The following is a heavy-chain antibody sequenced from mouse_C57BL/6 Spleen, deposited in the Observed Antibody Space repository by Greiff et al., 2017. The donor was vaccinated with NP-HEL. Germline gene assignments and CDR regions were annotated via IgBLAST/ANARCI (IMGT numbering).Heavy chain of an antibody. CDR1: GFTFKDDY. Sequence: VQLQQSGAELVRPGASVKLSCTASGFTFKDDYMHWVKQRPEQGLEWIGWIDPENGDTEYASKFQGKATITADTSSNTAYLQLSSLTSEDTAVYYCTGYGNFFAYWGQGTLVTVSA. D-gene: IGHD2-1*01. V-gene: IGHV14-4*01. J-gene: IGHJ3*01. CDR3: TGYGNFFAY. CDR2: IDPENGDT.